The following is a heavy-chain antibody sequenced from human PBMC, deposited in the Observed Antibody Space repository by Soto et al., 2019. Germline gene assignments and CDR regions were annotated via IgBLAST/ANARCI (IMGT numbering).Heavy chain of an antibody. CDR1: GFTFSTSW. CDR3: ARDRAYSAFDI. D-gene: IGHD1-26*01. V-gene: IGHV3-7*04. CDR2: IKEDGSKK. J-gene: IGHJ3*02. Sequence: EVQLVESGGGLVQPGGSLRLSCAASGFTFSTSWLNWVRQAPGNGLEWVASIKEDGSKKYYVDSVKGRFTISRDNAKNSLYLQMNSLRADDTAVYYCARDRAYSAFDIWGQGTLVTVSS.